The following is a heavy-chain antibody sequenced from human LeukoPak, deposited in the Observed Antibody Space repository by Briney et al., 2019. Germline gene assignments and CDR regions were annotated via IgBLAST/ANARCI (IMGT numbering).Heavy chain of an antibody. Sequence: SETLSLTCTVSGGSISSYYWSWIRQPPGKGLEWIGYIYYSGSTNYNPSLKSRVTISVDTSKNQFSLKLSSVTAADTAVYYCAGGYCSGGSCYVNSPFDYWGQGTLVTVSS. CDR2: IYYSGST. CDR1: GGSISSYY. CDR3: AGGYCSGGSCYVNSPFDY. J-gene: IGHJ4*02. V-gene: IGHV4-59*12. D-gene: IGHD2-15*01.